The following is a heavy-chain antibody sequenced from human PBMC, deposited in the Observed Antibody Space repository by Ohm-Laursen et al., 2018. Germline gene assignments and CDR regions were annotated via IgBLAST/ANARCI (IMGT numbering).Heavy chain of an antibody. Sequence: GASVKVSCKASGYTFTGYYMHWVRQAPGQGLEWMGWINPNSGGTNYAQKFQGRVTMTRDTSISTAYMELSRLRSDDTAVYYCARITYYYDSSGYRSGYYYYGMDVWGQGTTVTVSS. V-gene: IGHV1-2*02. CDR3: ARITYYYDSSGYRSGYYYYGMDV. CDR2: INPNSGGT. J-gene: IGHJ6*02. D-gene: IGHD3-22*01. CDR1: GYTFTGYY.